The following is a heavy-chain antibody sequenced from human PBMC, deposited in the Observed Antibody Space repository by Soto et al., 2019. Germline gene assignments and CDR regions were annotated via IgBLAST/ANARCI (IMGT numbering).Heavy chain of an antibody. CDR1: GYTLTELS. V-gene: IGHV1-24*01. Sequence: ASVKVSCKVSGYTLTELSMHWVRQAPGKGLEWMGGFDPEDGETIYAQKFQGRVTMTEDTSTDTAYMELSSLRSEDTAVYYCAYTMKVVVISDNGIDYWGQGTMVTVSS. CDR3: AYTMKVVVISDNGIDY. J-gene: IGHJ4*02. D-gene: IGHD3-22*01. CDR2: FDPEDGET.